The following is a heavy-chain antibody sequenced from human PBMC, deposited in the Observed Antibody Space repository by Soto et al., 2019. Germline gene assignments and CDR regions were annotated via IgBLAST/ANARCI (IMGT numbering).Heavy chain of an antibody. Sequence: QVQLVESGGGVVQPGRSLRLSCAASGFTFSSYGMHWVRQAPGKGLEWVAVIWYDGSNKYYADSVKGRFTISRDNSKNTLYLQMNSLRAEDTAVYYCARDEAAGPSDYCYYYGMDVWGQGTTVTVSS. CDR1: GFTFSSYG. J-gene: IGHJ6*02. D-gene: IGHD6-13*01. V-gene: IGHV3-33*01. CDR3: ARDEAAGPSDYCYYYGMDV. CDR2: IWYDGSNK.